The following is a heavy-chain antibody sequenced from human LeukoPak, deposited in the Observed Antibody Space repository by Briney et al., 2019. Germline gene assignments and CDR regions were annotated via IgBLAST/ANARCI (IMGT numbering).Heavy chain of an antibody. D-gene: IGHD2-2*01. Sequence: SETLSLTCTVSGGSISSYYWSWIRQPPGKGLELIGYICYSGSTNYNPSLKSRVNISVDTSKNQFSLKLSSVTAADTAVYYCARGRRYCSSTSCYEPAFDIWGQGTMVTVSS. CDR1: GGSISSYY. V-gene: IGHV4-59*01. CDR3: ARGRRYCSSTSCYEPAFDI. CDR2: ICYSGST. J-gene: IGHJ3*02.